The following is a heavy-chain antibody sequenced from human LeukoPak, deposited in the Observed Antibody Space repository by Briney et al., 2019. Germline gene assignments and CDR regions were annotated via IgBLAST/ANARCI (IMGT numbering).Heavy chain of an antibody. CDR1: GYTFTSYD. D-gene: IGHD2-21*01. V-gene: IGHV1-8*03. J-gene: IGHJ4*02. CDR2: MNPNSGNT. Sequence: ASVKVSCKASGYTFTSYDINWVRQATGQGLEWMGWMNPNSGNTGYAQKFQGRVTITRNTSISTAYMELSSLRSEDTAVYYCASESADNQGTVVYWGQGTLVTVSS. CDR3: ASESADNQGTVVY.